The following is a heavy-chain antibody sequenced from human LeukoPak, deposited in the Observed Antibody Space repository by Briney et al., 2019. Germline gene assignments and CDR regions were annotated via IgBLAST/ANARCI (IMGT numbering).Heavy chain of an antibody. CDR1: GYSISSGYY. J-gene: IGHJ4*02. V-gene: IGHV4-38-2*02. CDR3: AREPPSIAARNFDY. D-gene: IGHD6-6*01. CDR2: IYHSGST. Sequence: SETLSLTCTVSGYSISSGYYWGWIRQPPGKGLERIGSIYHSGSTYYNPSLKSRVTISVDTSKNQFSLKLSSVTAADTAVYYCAREPPSIAARNFDYWGQGTLVTVSS.